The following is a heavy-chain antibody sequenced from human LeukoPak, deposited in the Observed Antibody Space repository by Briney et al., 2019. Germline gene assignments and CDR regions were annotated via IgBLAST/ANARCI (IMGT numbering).Heavy chain of an antibody. D-gene: IGHD6-19*01. J-gene: IGHJ4*02. V-gene: IGHV4-39*01. CDR2: IYYSGST. CDR1: GGSISSSSYY. CDR3: ARYSSGWYPGDY. Sequence: SETLSLTCTVSGGSISSSSYYWGWIRQPPGKGLEWIGSIYYSGSTYYNPSLKSRVTISVDTSKNQFSLKLSSVTAADTAVYCCARYSSGWYPGDYWGQGTLVTVSS.